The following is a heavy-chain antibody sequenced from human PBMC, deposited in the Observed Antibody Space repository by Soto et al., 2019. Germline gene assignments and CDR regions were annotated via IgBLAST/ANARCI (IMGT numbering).Heavy chain of an antibody. CDR3: ANPSRKWELLSYFDY. J-gene: IGHJ4*02. V-gene: IGHV3-30*18. Sequence: QVQLVESGGGVVQPGRSLRLSCAASGFTFSSYGMHWVRQAPGKGLEWVAVISYDGSNKYYADSVKGRFTISRDNSKNTRYLQMNSLRAEDTAVYYCANPSRKWELLSYFDYWGQGTLVTVSS. D-gene: IGHD1-26*01. CDR1: GFTFSSYG. CDR2: ISYDGSNK.